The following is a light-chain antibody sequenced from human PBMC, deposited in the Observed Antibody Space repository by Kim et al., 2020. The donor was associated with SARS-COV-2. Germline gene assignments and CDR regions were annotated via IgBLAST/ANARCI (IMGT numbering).Light chain of an antibody. CDR3: ASFTSSTTWV. V-gene: IGLV2-14*04. CDR1: SSDVGGYIH. J-gene: IGLJ3*02. CDR2: DVS. Sequence: GQSRTISCPGTSSDVGGYIHVSWYQQHPGKAPKLIIYDVSKRPSGASDRFSGSKSANTASLTISGLQAEDEAEYYCASFTSSTTWVFGGGTKVTVL.